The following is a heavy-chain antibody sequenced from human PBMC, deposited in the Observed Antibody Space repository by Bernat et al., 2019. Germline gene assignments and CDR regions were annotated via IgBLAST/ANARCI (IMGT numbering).Heavy chain of an antibody. V-gene: IGHV3-66*01. J-gene: IGHJ4*02. CDR2: IYSGGST. Sequence: EVQLVESGGGLVQPGGSLRLSCAASGFTVSSNYMSWVRQAPGKGLEWVSVIYSGGSTYYADSVTGRFTISRDNSKNTLYLQMNSLRAEDTAVYYCARNYYDSSGYFDYWGQGTLVTVSS. CDR3: ARNYYDSSGYFDY. D-gene: IGHD3-22*01. CDR1: GFTVSSNY.